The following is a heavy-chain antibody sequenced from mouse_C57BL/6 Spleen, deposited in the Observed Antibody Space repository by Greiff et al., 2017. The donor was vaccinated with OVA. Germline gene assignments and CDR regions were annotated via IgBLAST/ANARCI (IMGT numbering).Heavy chain of an antibody. CDR3: ARFYYGNLGAYWYFDV. CDR1: CFSINSDCF. J-gene: IGHJ1*03. Sequence: EVKLMESGPNLVRPSQTLSLTCTVTCFSINSDCFLVLIRQVSGKKTEYIGYTFYSGITYYNPSLESRTYITRDTSKNQFSLKLSSVTTEDTATYYCARFYYGNLGAYWYFDVWGTGTTVTVSS. V-gene: IGHV3-3*01. CDR2: TFYSGIT. D-gene: IGHD2-1*01.